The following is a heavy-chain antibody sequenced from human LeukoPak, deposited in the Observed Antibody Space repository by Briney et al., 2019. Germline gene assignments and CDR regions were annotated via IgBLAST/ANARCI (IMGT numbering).Heavy chain of an antibody. CDR3: TGYNWFHP. Sequence: GGSLRLSCAASGFTFSTYGMHWVRQAPGKGLEWVAVISNDGSDKYYADSVKGRFTISRDNSKNTLYLQMNNMRVDDTAVYYCTGYNWFHPWSQATLLTVSS. CDR2: ISNDGSDK. CDR1: GFTFSTYG. D-gene: IGHD7-27*01. V-gene: IGHV3-30*03. J-gene: IGHJ5*02.